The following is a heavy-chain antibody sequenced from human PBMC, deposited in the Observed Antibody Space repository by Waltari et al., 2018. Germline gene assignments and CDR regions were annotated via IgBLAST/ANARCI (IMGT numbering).Heavy chain of an antibody. V-gene: IGHV3-7*01. CDR3: ARVYWPRGFDY. D-gene: IGHD2-8*02. J-gene: IGHJ4*02. Sequence: EVRLVESGGGLVQPGGSLRLSCAASGFNFSSYWMSWVRQAPGKGLGWGANVKEDGSGKSYVESVEGRFTVSRDNAKNSRYLQMNSLRAEDTAVYYCARVYWPRGFDYWGQGTLVTVSS. CDR2: VKEDGSGK. CDR1: GFNFSSYW.